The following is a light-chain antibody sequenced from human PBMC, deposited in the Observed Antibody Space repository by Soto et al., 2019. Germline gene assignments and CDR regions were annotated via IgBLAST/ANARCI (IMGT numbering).Light chain of an antibody. V-gene: IGLV2-8*01. CDR3: SSYVGNNNHHA. J-gene: IGLJ1*01. Sequence: ALAQPPSASGSPGQSVTVSCIGTSSDVGFYDYVSWYQQHPGKAPKLIIYEVSKRPSGVPDRFSGSKSGNSPSLTVSGPQAEDEADYYCSSYVGNNNHHAFGTGTKVTVL. CDR1: SSDVGFYDY. CDR2: EVS.